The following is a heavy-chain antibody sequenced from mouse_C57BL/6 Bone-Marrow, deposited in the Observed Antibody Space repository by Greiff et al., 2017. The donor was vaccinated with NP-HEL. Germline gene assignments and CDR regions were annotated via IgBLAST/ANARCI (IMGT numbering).Heavy chain of an antibody. V-gene: IGHV14-4*01. Sequence: EVKVVESGAELVRPGASVKLSCTASGFNIKDDYMHWVKQRPEQGLEWIGWIDPENGDTEYASKFQGKATITADTSSNTAYLQLSSLTSEDTAVYYCTEGYYGNYDFAYWGQGTLVTVSA. J-gene: IGHJ3*01. D-gene: IGHD2-1*01. CDR3: TEGYYGNYDFAY. CDR1: GFNIKDDY. CDR2: IDPENGDT.